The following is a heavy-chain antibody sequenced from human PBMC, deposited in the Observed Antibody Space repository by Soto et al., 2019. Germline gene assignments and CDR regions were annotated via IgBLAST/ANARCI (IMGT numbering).Heavy chain of an antibody. V-gene: IGHV3-23*01. CDR3: ARGDSSSSGGYYYYYGMDV. J-gene: IGHJ6*02. CDR1: GFTFSSYA. Sequence: PXGSLRLSCSAAGFTFSSYAMSWVRQAPGKGLDWVSASGGSTYYADSVKGRFTISRDNSKNTLYLQMNSLRAEDTAVYYCARGDSSSSGGYYYYYGMDVWGQGTTVTVSS. CDR2: SGGST. D-gene: IGHD6-6*01.